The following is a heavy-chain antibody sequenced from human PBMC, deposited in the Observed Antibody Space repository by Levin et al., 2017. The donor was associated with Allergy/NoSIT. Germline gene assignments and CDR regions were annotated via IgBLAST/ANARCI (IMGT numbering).Heavy chain of an antibody. V-gene: IGHV3-11*01. CDR2: ISSSGSTI. D-gene: IGHD3-22*01. Sequence: GGSLRLSCAASGFTFSDYYMSWIRQAPGKGLEWVSYISSSGSTIYYADSVKGRFTISRDNAKNSLYLQMNSLRAEDTAVYYCARDPVPHYYDSSGYYYDYWGQGTLVTVSS. CDR1: GFTFSDYY. CDR3: ARDPVPHYYDSSGYYYDY. J-gene: IGHJ4*02.